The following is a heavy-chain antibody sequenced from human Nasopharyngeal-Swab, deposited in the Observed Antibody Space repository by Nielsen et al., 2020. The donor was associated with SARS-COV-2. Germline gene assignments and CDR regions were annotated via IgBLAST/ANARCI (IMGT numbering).Heavy chain of an antibody. V-gene: IGHV4-59*12. CDR1: GGSISGYY. CDR3: ARGTRTVFDP. Sequence: SETLSLTCTVSGGSISGYYWSWTRQPPGKGLEWIGYIYHSGSSNYNPSLKSRVTISVDTSKSQFSLKLSSVTAADTAVYYCARGTRTVFDPWGQGTLVTVSS. J-gene: IGHJ5*02. D-gene: IGHD4-17*01. CDR2: IYHSGSS.